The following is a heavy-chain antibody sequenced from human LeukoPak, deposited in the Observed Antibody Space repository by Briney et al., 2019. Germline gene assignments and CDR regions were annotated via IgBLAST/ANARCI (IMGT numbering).Heavy chain of an antibody. CDR1: GFLFINFA. D-gene: IGHD1-7*01. CDR3: AREEQELVRDYYYYMDV. V-gene: IGHV3-30*15. Sequence: GSLLLSCVGSGFLFINFAMHWVRQAPGKGLEWVALISYDGKSKYYADSMKGRFIISRDNSKNTVFLQMSGLRVEDTAVYYCAREEQELVRDYYYYMDVWGKGTTVTVSS. J-gene: IGHJ6*03. CDR2: ISYDGKSK.